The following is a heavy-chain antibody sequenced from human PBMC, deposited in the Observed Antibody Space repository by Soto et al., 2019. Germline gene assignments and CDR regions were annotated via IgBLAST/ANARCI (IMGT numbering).Heavy chain of an antibody. CDR1: GLTYSTAW. D-gene: IGHD2-21*01. CDR3: ARDDIEVGSYMKI. CDR2: INRDGSVT. J-gene: IGHJ6*02. Sequence: PGGSLRLSCEVSGLTYSTAWMHWVRQAPGKGLVWVSSINRDGSVTNYADSVKGRFTISRDSAEKTLYLQINSLRADDTGVYYCARDDIEVGSYMKIWGQGTTVTVSS. V-gene: IGHV3-74*01.